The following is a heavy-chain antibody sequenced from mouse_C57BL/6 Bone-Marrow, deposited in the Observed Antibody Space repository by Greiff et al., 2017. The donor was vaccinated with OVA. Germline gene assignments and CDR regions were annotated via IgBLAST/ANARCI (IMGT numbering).Heavy chain of an antibody. CDR1: GYTFTDYE. Sequence: VQLQQSGAELVRPGASVTLSCKASGYTFTDYEMHWVKQTPVHGLEWIGAIDPETGGTAYNQKFKGKAIPTADKSSSTAYMELRSLTSEDSAVYYCTRPLITTVVDFDVWGTGTTVTVSS. CDR3: TRPLITTVVDFDV. V-gene: IGHV1-15*01. J-gene: IGHJ1*03. CDR2: IDPETGGT. D-gene: IGHD1-1*01.